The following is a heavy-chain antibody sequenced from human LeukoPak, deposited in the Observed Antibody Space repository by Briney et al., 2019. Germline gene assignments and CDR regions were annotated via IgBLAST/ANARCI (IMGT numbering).Heavy chain of an antibody. Sequence: SDTLSLTCTVSGGFISSSSYYWGWIRKPPAKGLERIGSIYYSGSTYYNPSLKSRVTISVDTSKNQFSLKLSSVTAADTAVYYCARHTEGGDSSGWYYFDYWGQGTLVTVSS. CDR2: IYYSGST. CDR3: ARHTEGGDSSGWYYFDY. V-gene: IGHV4-39*01. D-gene: IGHD6-19*01. J-gene: IGHJ4*02. CDR1: GGFISSSSYY.